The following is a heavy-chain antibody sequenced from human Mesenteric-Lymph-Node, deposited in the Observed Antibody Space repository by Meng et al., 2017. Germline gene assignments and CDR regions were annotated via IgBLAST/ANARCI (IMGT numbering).Heavy chain of an antibody. V-gene: IGHV4-39*07. CDR2: IYHSVKT. CDR1: GGSISSGSYY. Sequence: GSLRLSCSVSGGSISSGSYYWGWIRQPPGKGLEWIGSIYHSVKTYYNPSLNNRATISLDMSKNQFSLTLNSVTAADTAVYYCARAPQPRSGGYYFDYWGQGTLVTVSS. J-gene: IGHJ4*02. D-gene: IGHD3-16*01. CDR3: ARAPQPRSGGYYFDY.